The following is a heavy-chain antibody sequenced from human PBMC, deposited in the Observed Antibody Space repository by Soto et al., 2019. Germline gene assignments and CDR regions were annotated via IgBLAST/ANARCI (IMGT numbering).Heavy chain of an antibody. CDR3: ARHKRDLRFLEWSYYFDY. V-gene: IGHV3-30-3*01. Sequence: ESGGGVVQLGRSLRLSCAASGFTFSSYAIHWVRQAPGKGLEWVALISYDGSNKYYADSVKGRFTISRDNSKNTLYLQMNCLRAEDTAVYYCARHKRDLRFLEWSYYFDYWGQGTLVTVSS. CDR1: GFTFSSYA. D-gene: IGHD3-3*01. J-gene: IGHJ4*02. CDR2: ISYDGSNK.